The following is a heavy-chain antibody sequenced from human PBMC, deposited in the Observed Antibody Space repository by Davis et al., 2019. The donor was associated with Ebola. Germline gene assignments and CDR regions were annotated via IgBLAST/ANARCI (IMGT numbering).Heavy chain of an antibody. CDR3: AKDIRGNSWYYFDY. CDR1: GFTFSSYA. J-gene: IGHJ4*02. CDR2: ISGSGGST. D-gene: IGHD6-13*01. V-gene: IGHV3-23*01. Sequence: PGGSLRLSCAASGFTFSSYAMSWVRQAPGKGLEWVSAISGSGGSTYYADSVKGRFTISRDNSKNTLYLQMNSLRTEDTAFYYCAKDIRGNSWYYFDYWGQGTLVTVSS.